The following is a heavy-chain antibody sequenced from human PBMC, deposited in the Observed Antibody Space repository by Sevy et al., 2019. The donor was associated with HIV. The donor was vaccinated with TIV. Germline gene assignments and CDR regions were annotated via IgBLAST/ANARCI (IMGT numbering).Heavy chain of an antibody. CDR3: ATLITIFGVVLKREYGMDV. J-gene: IGHJ6*02. CDR2: FDPEDGET. D-gene: IGHD3-3*01. Sequence: ASVKVSCKVSGYTLTELSMHWVRQAPGNGLEWMGGFDPEDGETIYAQKFQGRVTMTEDTSTDTAYMELSSLRSEDTAVYYCATLITIFGVVLKREYGMDVWGQGTTVTVSS. CDR1: GYTLTELS. V-gene: IGHV1-24*01.